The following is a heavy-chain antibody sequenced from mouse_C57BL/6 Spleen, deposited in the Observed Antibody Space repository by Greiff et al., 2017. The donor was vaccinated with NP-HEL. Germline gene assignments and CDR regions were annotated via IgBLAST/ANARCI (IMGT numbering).Heavy chain of an antibody. D-gene: IGHD3-2*02. CDR1: GYAFSSSW. J-gene: IGHJ4*01. CDR3: AKSQTAQAYYAMDY. CDR2: IYPGDGDT. Sequence: LVESGPELVKPGASVKISCKASGYAFSSSWMNWVKQRPGKGLEWIGRIYPGDGDTNYNGKFKGKATLTADKSSSTAYMQLSSLTSEDSAVYFCAKSQTAQAYYAMDYWGQGTSVTVSS. V-gene: IGHV1-82*01.